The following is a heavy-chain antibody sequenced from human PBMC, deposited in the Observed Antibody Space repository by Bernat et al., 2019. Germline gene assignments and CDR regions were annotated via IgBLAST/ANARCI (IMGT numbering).Heavy chain of an antibody. D-gene: IGHD6-19*01. CDR1: GGSISSNNYF. J-gene: IGHJ3*02. V-gene: IGHV4-39*02. Sequence: QLQLQESGPGLVKPSETLSLTCTVSGGSISSNNYFWGWIRQPPGTGLEWIGNIYYSGNTYYNPSLKSRVTISVDTSKNQFSLKLSSVTAADTAVYYCAREPAVASAFDIWGQGTMVTVSS. CDR3: AREPAVASAFDI. CDR2: IYYSGNT.